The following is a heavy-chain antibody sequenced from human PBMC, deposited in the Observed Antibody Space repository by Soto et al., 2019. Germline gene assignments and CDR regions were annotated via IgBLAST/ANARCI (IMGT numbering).Heavy chain of an antibody. V-gene: IGHV1-18*01. CDR3: ARSCSGGSCYSGGLYY. CDR2: ISAYNGNT. CDR1: GYTFTSYG. J-gene: IGHJ4*02. D-gene: IGHD2-15*01. Sequence: QVQLVQSGAEVKKPGASVKVSCKASGYTFTSYGISWVRQAPGQGLEWMGWISAYNGNTNYAQKLQGRVTMTTDTXTXTAYMELRSLRSDDTAVYYCARSCSGGSCYSGGLYYWGQGTLVTVSS.